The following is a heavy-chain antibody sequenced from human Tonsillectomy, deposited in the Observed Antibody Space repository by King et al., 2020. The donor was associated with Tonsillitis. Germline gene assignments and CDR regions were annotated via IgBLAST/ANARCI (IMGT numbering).Heavy chain of an antibody. CDR1: GFTFSSYA. V-gene: IGHV3-30*01. J-gene: IGHJ4*02. Sequence: QVQLVESGGGVVQPGRSLRLSCAPSGFTFSSYAMHWVRQAPGKGLEWGAVISYDGTNKFYADSVKGRFTISRDNSKNTLYLQMNSLRAEDTAVYYCARENYYYSSGYFDYWGQGTLVTVSS. D-gene: IGHD3-22*01. CDR3: ARENYYYSSGYFDY. CDR2: ISYDGTNK.